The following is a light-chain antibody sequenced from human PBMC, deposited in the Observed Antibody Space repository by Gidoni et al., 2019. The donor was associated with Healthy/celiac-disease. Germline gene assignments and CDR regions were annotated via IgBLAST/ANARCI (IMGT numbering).Light chain of an antibody. CDR2: AES. CDR3: QQRNSYPRT. CDR1: QGISSY. V-gene: IGKV1-9*01. J-gene: IGKJ2*02. Sequence: DLPLTQSPSFLSAPVGDRVPITCRASQGISSYLAWYQQKPGKAPKLLIYAESTLQSGVPSRFSGSGSGTEFTLTISSLQPEDFATYYWQQRNSYPRTFGQGTKLEIK.